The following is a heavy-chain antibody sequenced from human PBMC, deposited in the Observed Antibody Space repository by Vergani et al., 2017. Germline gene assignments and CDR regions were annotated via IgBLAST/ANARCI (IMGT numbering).Heavy chain of an antibody. CDR3: ATHAGYGEPNFDY. CDR1: GYTFTYRY. Sequence: QMQLVQSGAEVKKTGSSVKVSCKASGYTFTYRYLHWVRQAPGQALEWMGWITPFNGNTNYAQKFQDRVTITRDRSMSTAYMELSSLRSEDTAMYYCATHAGYGEPNFDYWGQGTLVTVSS. V-gene: IGHV1-45*02. J-gene: IGHJ4*02. D-gene: IGHD4-17*01. CDR2: ITPFNGNT.